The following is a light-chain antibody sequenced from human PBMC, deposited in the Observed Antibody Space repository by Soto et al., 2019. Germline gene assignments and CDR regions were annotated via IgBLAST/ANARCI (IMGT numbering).Light chain of an antibody. Sequence: QPVLTQPRSVSGSPGQSVTISCTGTSSDVGGYDYVSWYQQHPGKAPKLMIYDVTKRPSGVPDRFSGSRSGNTASLTISGLQAEDDADYYCCSYAGTYTFYVFGTGTKVPS. CDR2: DVT. V-gene: IGLV2-11*01. J-gene: IGLJ1*01. CDR1: SSDVGGYDY. CDR3: CSYAGTYTFYV.